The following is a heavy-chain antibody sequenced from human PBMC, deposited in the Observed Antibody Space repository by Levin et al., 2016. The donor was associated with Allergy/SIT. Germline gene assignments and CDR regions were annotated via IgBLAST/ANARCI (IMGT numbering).Heavy chain of an antibody. D-gene: IGHD1-1*01. V-gene: IGHV1-46*01. J-gene: IGHJ6*02. CDR1: GYTFTSYY. Sequence: ALVKVSCKASGYTFTSYYMHWVRQAPGQGLEWMGIINPSGGSTSYAQKFQGRVTMTRDTSTSTVYMELSSLRSEDTAVYYCARSRPNWNAYYYGMDVWGQGTTVTVSS. CDR2: INPSGGST. CDR3: ARSRPNWNAYYYGMDV.